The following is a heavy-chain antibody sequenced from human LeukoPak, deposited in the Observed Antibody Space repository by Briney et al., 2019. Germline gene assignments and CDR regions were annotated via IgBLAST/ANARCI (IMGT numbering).Heavy chain of an antibody. CDR3: ARGGRDWNIFY. CDR1: GGSFSGYY. D-gene: IGHD1/OR15-1a*01. J-gene: IGHJ4*02. V-gene: IGHV4-34*01. CDR2: INHSGST. Sequence: SETLSLTCAVYGGSFSGYYWSWIRQPPGKGLEWIGEINHSGSTNYNPSLKSRVTISVDTSKNQFSLKLSSVTAADTAVYYCARGGRDWNIFYWGQGTLVTVSS.